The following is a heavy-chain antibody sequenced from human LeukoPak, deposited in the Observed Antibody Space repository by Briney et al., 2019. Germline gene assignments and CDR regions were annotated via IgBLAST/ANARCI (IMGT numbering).Heavy chain of an antibody. V-gene: IGHV4-4*02. CDR3: VTRGTASRLLDS. D-gene: IGHD1/OR15-1a*01. Sequence: SGTLSLTCVVSGGSISSSNWWSWVRQPPGKGLEWIGEMYHSRSTNYNPSLKSRVTISVDKSDNQFSLKLSSVTAADTAVYYCVTRGTASRLLDSWGQGTLVTVSS. CDR2: MYHSRST. J-gene: IGHJ4*02. CDR1: GGSISSSNW.